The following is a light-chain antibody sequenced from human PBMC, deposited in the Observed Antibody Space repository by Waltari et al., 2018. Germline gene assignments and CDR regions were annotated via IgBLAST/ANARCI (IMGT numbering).Light chain of an antibody. CDR3: QQYDTMPHT. V-gene: IGKV3-20*01. CDR1: QSLTTTS. J-gene: IGKJ2*01. CDR2: GAS. Sequence: ENVLTQSPGTVSLSPGERATLSCRASQSLTTTSLAWYQAKLGQAPRLRICGASSRDAGVPKRFSGSGSGTEFTLIISSVAPEDFAVFYCQQYDTMPHTFGQGTKLEIK.